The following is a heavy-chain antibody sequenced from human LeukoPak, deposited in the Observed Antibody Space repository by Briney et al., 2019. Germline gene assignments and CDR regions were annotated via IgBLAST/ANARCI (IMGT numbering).Heavy chain of an antibody. V-gene: IGHV3-15*06. CDR2: IKNRSEGGAT. CDR3: YTLIVWGGYDAKETDK. Sequence: GGSLRLSCVASGFTFSYAWMNWVRQATGKGLECVGRIKNRSEGGATNYTAPVKGRFTISRDDSENTLYLHMSSLGTEDTGVYYCYTLIVWGGYDAKETDKWGQGTLVTVSS. D-gene: IGHD5-12*01. J-gene: IGHJ4*02. CDR1: GFTFSYAW.